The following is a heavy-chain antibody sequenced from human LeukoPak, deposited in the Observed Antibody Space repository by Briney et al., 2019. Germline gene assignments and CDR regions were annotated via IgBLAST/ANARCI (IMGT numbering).Heavy chain of an antibody. CDR2: FDPEYGET. CDR3: ATEGRYGSGTYYMSY. Sequence: ASVKVSCKVSGYTLTELFMHWVRQAPGKGLEWMGGFDPEYGETMYAQKFQGRVTMTEDTSTDTAYMELSSLGSEDTAVYYCATEGRYGSGTYYMSYWGQGTLLTVSS. CDR1: GYTLTELF. V-gene: IGHV1-24*01. J-gene: IGHJ4*02. D-gene: IGHD3-10*01.